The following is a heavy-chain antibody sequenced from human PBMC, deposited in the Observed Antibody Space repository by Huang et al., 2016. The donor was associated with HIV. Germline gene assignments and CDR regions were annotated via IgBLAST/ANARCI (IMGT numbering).Heavy chain of an antibody. D-gene: IGHD1-20*01. V-gene: IGHV1-69*13. CDR3: ARTSNWKAEYVQY. Sequence: QVQLVQSGPEVKKPGSSVKVSCKASGGAFTRYAFTWVRQVPGQGPEWMGGIMPIFGRTNYAQKFQGRGTITADESARTAYMDLRSLRFDDTAVYYWARTSNWKAEYVQYWGQGTPVTVS. J-gene: IGHJ1*01. CDR2: IMPIFGRT. CDR1: GGAFTRYA.